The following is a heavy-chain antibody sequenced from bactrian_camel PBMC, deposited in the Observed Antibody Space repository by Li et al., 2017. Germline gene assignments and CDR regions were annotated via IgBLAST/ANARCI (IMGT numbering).Heavy chain of an antibody. CDR3: AAAHCPNYGHRLGPPGYKY. V-gene: IGHV3S1*01. Sequence: VQLVESGGGSVRPGGSLTLSCVAPGYTSSSKCIGWFRRAPGKENEAVASIVPGGRSPNLADFARGRFTISQDAATDTVYLQMTNLKPEDTATYICAAAHCPNYGHRLGPPGYKYGGQGTQVTVS. J-gene: IGHJ4*01. CDR2: IVPGGRSP. CDR1: GYTSSSKC. D-gene: IGHD5*01.